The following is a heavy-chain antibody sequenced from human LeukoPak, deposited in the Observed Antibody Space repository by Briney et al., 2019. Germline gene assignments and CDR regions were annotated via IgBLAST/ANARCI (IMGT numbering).Heavy chain of an antibody. D-gene: IGHD4-23*01. J-gene: IGHJ4*02. Sequence: GGSLRLSCAASGFTFSSYEMNWVRQAPGKGLEWVSYISSSGSTVYYADSVKGRFTISRDNAKNSLYLQMNSLRAEDTAVYYCAGDTYGGIHYWGQGTLVTVSS. CDR3: AGDTYGGIHY. V-gene: IGHV3-48*03. CDR1: GFTFSSYE. CDR2: ISSSGSTV.